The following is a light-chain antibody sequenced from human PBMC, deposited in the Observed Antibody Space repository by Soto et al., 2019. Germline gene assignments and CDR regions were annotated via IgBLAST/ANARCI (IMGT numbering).Light chain of an antibody. V-gene: IGKV3-15*01. Sequence: EIVITQSRATLSVSQGERATLSCRASESVSSNLAWYQQRPGQAPRLVIYGASTRATGIPARFSGGGSGTEFTLTISSLQSEDFAVYYCQQYNSWPPITFGQGTRLEIK. CDR1: ESVSSN. J-gene: IGKJ5*01. CDR2: GAS. CDR3: QQYNSWPPIT.